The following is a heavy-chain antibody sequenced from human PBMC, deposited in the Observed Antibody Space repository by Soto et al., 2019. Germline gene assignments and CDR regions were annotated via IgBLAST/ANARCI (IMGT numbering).Heavy chain of an antibody. CDR2: INHSGST. Sequence: SETLSLTCAVYGGSFSGYYWSWIRQPPGKGLEWIGEINHSGSTNYNPSLKSRVNISVDTSKNQFSLKMSTVTAADTAVYYCARRVRGIVVVPAYYYYGMDVWGQGTTVT. CDR1: GGSFSGYY. V-gene: IGHV4-34*01. D-gene: IGHD2-2*01. J-gene: IGHJ6*02. CDR3: ARRVRGIVVVPAYYYYGMDV.